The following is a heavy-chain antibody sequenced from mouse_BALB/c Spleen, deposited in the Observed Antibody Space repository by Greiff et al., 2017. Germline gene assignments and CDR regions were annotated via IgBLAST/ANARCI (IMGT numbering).Heavy chain of an antibody. CDR2: IDPENGDT. J-gene: IGHJ4*01. CDR3: KGPGSSRMDY. CDR1: GFNINDYY. Sequence: EVQLQQSGAELVRSGASVKLSCTASGFNINDYYMHWVKQRPEQGLEWIGWIDPENGDTEYAPKFQGKATMTADTSSNTAYLQLSSLTSEDTAVYYCKGPGSSRMDYWGQGTSVTVSS. V-gene: IGHV14-4*02. D-gene: IGHD1-1*01.